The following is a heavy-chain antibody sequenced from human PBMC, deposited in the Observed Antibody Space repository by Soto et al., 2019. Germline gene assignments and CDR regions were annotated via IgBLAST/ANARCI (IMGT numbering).Heavy chain of an antibody. CDR3: AGNPSSGSYNMGNNWFDP. J-gene: IGHJ5*02. CDR1: GGSISSYY. Sequence: NPSETLSLTCTVSGGSISSYYWSWIRQPPGKGLEWIGYIYYSGSTNYNPSLKSRVTISVDTSKNQFSLKLSSVTAADTAVYYCAGNPSSGSYNMGNNWFDPWGQVTLVTVSS. V-gene: IGHV4-59*01. CDR2: IYYSGST. D-gene: IGHD6-19*01.